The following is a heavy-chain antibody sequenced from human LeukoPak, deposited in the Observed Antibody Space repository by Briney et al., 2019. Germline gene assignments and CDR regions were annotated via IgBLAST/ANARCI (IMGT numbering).Heavy chain of an antibody. CDR3: ANWLMDV. D-gene: IGHD5-12*01. J-gene: IGHJ6*02. Sequence: PGGSLRLSCAASGFTFSSYGMRWVRQAPGKGLEWVAVISYDGSNKYYADSVKGRFTISRDNSKNTLYLQMNSLRAEDTAVYYCANWLMDVWGQGTTVTVSS. CDR2: ISYDGSNK. CDR1: GFTFSSYG. V-gene: IGHV3-30*18.